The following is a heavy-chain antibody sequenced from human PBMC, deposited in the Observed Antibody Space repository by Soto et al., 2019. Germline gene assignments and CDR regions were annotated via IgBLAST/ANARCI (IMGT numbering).Heavy chain of an antibody. CDR3: ARGGGSDSFDY. D-gene: IGHD1-26*01. Sequence: QLQLHESGSGLVKPSQTLSLTCTVSGASITYGGYSWSWIRQTPWKGLEWIGYINHLETTFYNPSFESRLSLSIDRAKNQFSLTLNSMSAADRAVYFCARGGGSDSFDYWGQGILVTVSS. V-gene: IGHV4-30-2*01. CDR1: GASITYGGYS. CDR2: INHLETT. J-gene: IGHJ4*02.